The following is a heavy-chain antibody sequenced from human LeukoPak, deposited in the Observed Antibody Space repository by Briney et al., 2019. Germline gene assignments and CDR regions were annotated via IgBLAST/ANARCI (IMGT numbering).Heavy chain of an antibody. V-gene: IGHV3-23*01. D-gene: IGHD2-15*01. CDR1: GFTFSSYA. Sequence: GGSLRLSCAASGFTFSSYAMSWVRQAPGKGLEWVSAISGSGGSTYYADSVKGRFTISRDNAKNSLYLQMNSLRAEDTAVYYCAIGAWSSGGSSDYWGQGTLVTVSS. J-gene: IGHJ4*02. CDR3: AIGAWSSGGSSDY. CDR2: ISGSGGST.